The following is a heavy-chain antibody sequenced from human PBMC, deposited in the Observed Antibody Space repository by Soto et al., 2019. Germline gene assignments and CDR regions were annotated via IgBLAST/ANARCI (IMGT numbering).Heavy chain of an antibody. CDR3: ARDLEAVAGTRLAFDI. CDR1: GYTFTGYG. D-gene: IGHD6-19*01. Sequence: AASVKVSCKASGYTFTGYGISWVRQAPGQGLEWMGWISAYNGNTNYAQKLQGRVTMTTDTSTSTAYMELRSLRSDDTAVYYCARDLEAVAGTRLAFDIWGQGTMVTVSS. J-gene: IGHJ3*02. CDR2: ISAYNGNT. V-gene: IGHV1-18*04.